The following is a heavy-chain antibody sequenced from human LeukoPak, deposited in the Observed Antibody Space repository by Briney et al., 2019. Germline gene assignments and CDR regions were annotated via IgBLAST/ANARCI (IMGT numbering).Heavy chain of an antibody. CDR1: GLYFSNAW. D-gene: IGHD2-21*01. CDR3: VTDLVIKGYFDY. V-gene: IGHV3-15*07. J-gene: IGHJ4*02. Sequence: GGSLRLSCTASGLYFSNAWMNWVRQAPGKGLEWVGRIRSKLNGETTDHAAPVKGRFTISRDDSKNTLYLQMNSLKTEDTAVYYCVTDLVIKGYFDYWGQGALVTVSS. CDR2: IRSKLNGETT.